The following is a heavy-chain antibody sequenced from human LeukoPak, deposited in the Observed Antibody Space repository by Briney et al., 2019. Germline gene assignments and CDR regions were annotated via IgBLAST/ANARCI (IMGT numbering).Heavy chain of an antibody. V-gene: IGHV3-33*01. D-gene: IGHD4-11*01. J-gene: IGHJ4*02. CDR1: GFTFSSYG. CDR2: IWYDGSNK. Sequence: GGSLRLSCAASGFTFSSYGMHWVRQAPCKGLEWVAVIWYDGSNKYYADSVKGRFTISRDNSKNTLYLQMNSLRAEDTAVYYCAREGSNYPFDYWGQGTLVTVSS. CDR3: AREGSNYPFDY.